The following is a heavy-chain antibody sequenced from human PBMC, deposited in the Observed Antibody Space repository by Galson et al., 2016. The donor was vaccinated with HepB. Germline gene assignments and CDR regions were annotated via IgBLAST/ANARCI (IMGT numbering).Heavy chain of an antibody. V-gene: IGHV3-23*03. CDR2: IYSSGST. Sequence: SLRLSCAASGFTFSSYAMSFVRQAPGKGLEWVSVIYSSGSTYYADSVKGRFTFSRDNSKNTLYLQMNSLRAEDTAVYYCARAWGNYGMDVWGQGTTVTVSS. D-gene: IGHD7-27*01. J-gene: IGHJ6*02. CDR1: GFTFSSYA. CDR3: ARAWGNYGMDV.